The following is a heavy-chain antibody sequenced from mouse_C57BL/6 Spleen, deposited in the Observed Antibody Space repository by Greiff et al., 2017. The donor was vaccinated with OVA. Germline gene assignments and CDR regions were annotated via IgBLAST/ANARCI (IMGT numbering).Heavy chain of an antibody. Sequence: QVQLKQSGAELMKPGASVKLSCKATGYTFTGYWIEWVKQRPGHGLEWIGEILPGSGSTNYQEKFKGKATFTADTSSNTAYMQLSSLTTEDSAIYYCASASLYDHYADWGKGTLVTVSA. CDR1: GYTFTGYW. D-gene: IGHD2-3*01. CDR3: ASASLYDHYAD. V-gene: IGHV1-9*01. CDR2: ILPGSGST. J-gene: IGHJ3*01.